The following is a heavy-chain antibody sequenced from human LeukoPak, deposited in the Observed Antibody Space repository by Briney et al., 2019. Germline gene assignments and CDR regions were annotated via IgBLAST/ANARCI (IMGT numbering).Heavy chain of an antibody. D-gene: IGHD1-7*01. Sequence: ASVKVSCKASGYSFTAYFTHWVRQAPGLGLEWMAIINPSGGSTDYAQKFQGRVTLTRGTPTSTVYMELSSLRSDDTAVYYCARGNYTDGFIDYWGQGTLVTVSS. CDR2: INPSGGST. J-gene: IGHJ4*02. CDR1: GYSFTAYF. V-gene: IGHV1-46*01. CDR3: ARGNYTDGFIDY.